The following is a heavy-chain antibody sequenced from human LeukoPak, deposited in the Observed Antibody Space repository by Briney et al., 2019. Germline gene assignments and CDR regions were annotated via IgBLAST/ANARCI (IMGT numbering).Heavy chain of an antibody. CDR2: IYTSGST. J-gene: IGHJ3*02. V-gene: IGHV4-4*07. CDR1: GGSISSYY. Sequence: KASETLSLTCTVSGGSISSYYWSWIRQPAGKGLEWIGRIYTSGSTNYNPSLKSRVTTSVDTSKNQFSLKLSSVTAADTAVYYCASGGYSYGYVDAFDIWGQGTMVTVSS. D-gene: IGHD5-18*01. CDR3: ASGGYSYGYVDAFDI.